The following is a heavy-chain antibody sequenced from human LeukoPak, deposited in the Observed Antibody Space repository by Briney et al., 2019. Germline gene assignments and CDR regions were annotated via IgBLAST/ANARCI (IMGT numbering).Heavy chain of an antibody. D-gene: IGHD5-24*01. CDR1: GYTFGNYW. Sequence: GESLKISCQGSGYTFGNYWIAWVRQMPGKGLESMGIIYPGDSDTRYSPSFQGQDTFSADKSISTAYLQWSSLKASDTAMYYCARLSDGYNDYWGQGTLVTVSS. V-gene: IGHV5-51*01. CDR3: ARLSDGYNDY. J-gene: IGHJ4*02. CDR2: IYPGDSDT.